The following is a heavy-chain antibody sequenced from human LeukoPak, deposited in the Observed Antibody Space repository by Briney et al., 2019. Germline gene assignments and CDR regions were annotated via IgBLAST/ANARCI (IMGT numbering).Heavy chain of an antibody. CDR1: GGSFSSYY. D-gene: IGHD6-19*01. J-gene: IGHJ6*04. CDR3: ARGVAVAATEKNGMDV. Sequence: SETLSLTCAVYGGSFSSYYWSWIRQPPGKGLEWIGEINHSGSTNYNPSPKSRVTISVDTSKNQFSLKLSSVTAADTAVYYCARGVAVAATEKNGMDVWGKGTTVTVSS. CDR2: INHSGST. V-gene: IGHV4-34*01.